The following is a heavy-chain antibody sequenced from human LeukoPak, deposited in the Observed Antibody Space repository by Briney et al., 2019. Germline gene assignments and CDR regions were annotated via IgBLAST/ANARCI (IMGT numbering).Heavy chain of an antibody. J-gene: IGHJ4*02. CDR2: ISWNSGSI. CDR3: AKDFGGVVGAPRDY. V-gene: IGHV3-9*02. Sequence: GGSLRLSCAASGFTPDDYAMHWVRQAPGKGLEWVSGISWNSGSIGYADSVKGRFTISRDNAKNSLYLQMNSLRAEDTAVYYCAKDFGGVVGAPRDYCGQGTLVTVSS. CDR1: GFTPDDYA. D-gene: IGHD1-26*01.